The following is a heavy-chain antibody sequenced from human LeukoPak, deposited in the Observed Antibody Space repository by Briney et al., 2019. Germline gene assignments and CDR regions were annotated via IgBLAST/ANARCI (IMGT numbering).Heavy chain of an antibody. Sequence: GGSLRLSCAASGFTVSTNYMSWVRQAPGKGLEWLSVIYSGGSTYYADSVEGRFTISRDTSKNTLYLQMNSLRAEDTAVYYCATWPGGWYGEDSWGQGTLVTVSS. CDR2: IYSGGST. V-gene: IGHV3-53*01. CDR3: ATWPGGWYGEDS. J-gene: IGHJ4*02. CDR1: GFTVSTNY. D-gene: IGHD6-19*01.